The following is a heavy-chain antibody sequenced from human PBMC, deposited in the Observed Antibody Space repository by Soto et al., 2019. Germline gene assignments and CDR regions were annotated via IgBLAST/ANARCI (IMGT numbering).Heavy chain of an antibody. CDR2: ISAYNGNT. Sequence: VASVKVSCKASGYTFTSYGISWVRQAPGQGLEWMGWISAYNGNTNYAQKLQGRVTMTTDTSTSTAYMELRSLRSDDTAVYYCARGGYGYCSSDSCFLYYGDPFDYWGQGTLVTVSS. V-gene: IGHV1-18*04. D-gene: IGHD2-2*01. CDR1: GYTFTSYG. CDR3: ARGGYGYCSSDSCFLYYGDPFDY. J-gene: IGHJ4*02.